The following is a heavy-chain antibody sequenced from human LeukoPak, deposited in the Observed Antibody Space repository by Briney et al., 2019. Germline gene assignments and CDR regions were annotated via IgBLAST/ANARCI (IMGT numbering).Heavy chain of an antibody. CDR1: GYSISSGYY. CDR3: ARIVPGIAVAGTFDY. J-gene: IGHJ4*02. D-gene: IGHD6-19*01. V-gene: IGHV4-38-2*02. CDR2: IYHSGST. Sequence: SETLSLTCTVSGYSISSGYYWGWIRQPPGKGLEWIGSIYHSGSTYYNPSLKSRVTISVDTSKNQFSLKLSSVTAADTAVYYCARIVPGIAVAGTFDYWGQGTLVTVSS.